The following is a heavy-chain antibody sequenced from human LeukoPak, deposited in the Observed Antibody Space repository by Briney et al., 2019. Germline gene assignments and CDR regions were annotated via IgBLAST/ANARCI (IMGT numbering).Heavy chain of an antibody. J-gene: IGHJ3*02. CDR3: ARDNPVTRGFAI. V-gene: IGHV4-59*01. CDR1: GDSISHSY. D-gene: IGHD1-14*01. CDR2: IYYTGTT. Sequence: PSETLSLTCTVSGDSISHSYWSWLRQPPGKGLEWIGYIYYTGTTNYNPSLKSRVTISLDTSKNQFTLKLSSVTAADTAVYYCARDNPVTRGFAIWGQGTMVTVSS.